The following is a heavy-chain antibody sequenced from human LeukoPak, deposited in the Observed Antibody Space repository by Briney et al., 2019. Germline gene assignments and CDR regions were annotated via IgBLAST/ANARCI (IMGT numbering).Heavy chain of an antibody. D-gene: IGHD3-22*01. J-gene: IGHJ4*02. CDR1: GGTFSTSS. Sequence: SVKVSCKXSGGTFSTSSISWVRQAPGQGLEWMGGIIPIFDTANYAQKFQGTVTITADESTSTAYMELSSLKSEDTAVYFCATDSHDSSGYFSIDYWGQGTLVTVSS. CDR3: ATDSHDSSGYFSIDY. V-gene: IGHV1-69*01. CDR2: IIPIFDTA.